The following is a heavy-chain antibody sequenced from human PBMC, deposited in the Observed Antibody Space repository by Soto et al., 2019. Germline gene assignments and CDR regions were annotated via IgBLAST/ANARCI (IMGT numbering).Heavy chain of an antibody. CDR2: ISWNSGSI. CDR1: GFTFDDYA. Sequence: GGSLRLSCAASGFTFDDYAMHWVRQAPGKGLEWVSGISWNSGSIGYADSVKGRFTISRDNAKNSLYLQMNSLRAEDTALYYCAKPNYGSGIDWGYSYYYMDVWGKGNTVTVSS. J-gene: IGHJ6*03. D-gene: IGHD3-10*01. CDR3: AKPNYGSGIDWGYSYYYMDV. V-gene: IGHV3-9*01.